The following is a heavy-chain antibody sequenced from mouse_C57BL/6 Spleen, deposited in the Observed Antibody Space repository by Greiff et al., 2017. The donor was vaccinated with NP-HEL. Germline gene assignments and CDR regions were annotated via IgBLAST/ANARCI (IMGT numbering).Heavy chain of an antibody. CDR3: ARYYYYSSSSYWYFDV. J-gene: IGHJ1*03. Sequence: QVQLQQPGAELVRPGSSVKLSCKASGYTFTSYWMDWVKQRPGQGLEWIGNIYPSDSETHYNQKFKDKATLTVDKSSSTAYMQLSSLTSEDSAVYYCARYYYYSSSSYWYFDVWGTGTTVTVSS. V-gene: IGHV1-61*01. CDR2: IYPSDSET. D-gene: IGHD1-1*01. CDR1: GYTFTSYW.